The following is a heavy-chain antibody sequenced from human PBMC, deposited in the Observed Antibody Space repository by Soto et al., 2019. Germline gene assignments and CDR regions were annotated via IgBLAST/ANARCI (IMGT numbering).Heavy chain of an antibody. J-gene: IGHJ4*02. Sequence: QITLKESGPTLVKPTQTLTLTCTFSGFSLSTSGVGVGWIRQPPGKALEWLALIYWDDDKRYSPSLKSRLTSTKDTSKNQVVLTMTNMDPVDTATYYCAHSRRHWISSPEEYWGQGTLVTVSS. V-gene: IGHV2-5*02. CDR2: IYWDDDK. D-gene: IGHD2-2*03. CDR3: AHSRRHWISSPEEY. CDR1: GFSLSTSGVG.